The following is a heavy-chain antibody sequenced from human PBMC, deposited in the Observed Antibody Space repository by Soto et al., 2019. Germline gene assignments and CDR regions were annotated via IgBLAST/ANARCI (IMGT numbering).Heavy chain of an antibody. V-gene: IGHV4-39*07. J-gene: IGHJ4*02. CDR3: VRGSIIAAPGTYGLKSLDS. CDR1: GGSVSSNSYS. D-gene: IGHD6-13*01. Sequence: PSETLSLTCTVSGGSVSSNSYSWGWIRQSPGKGLEWIGIIYSTENTYYHPSLLSRVTISADTSMNEFSLNLGSVTAADTAVYYCVRGSIIAAPGTYGLKSLDSWGQGTLVTVSS. CDR2: IYSTENT.